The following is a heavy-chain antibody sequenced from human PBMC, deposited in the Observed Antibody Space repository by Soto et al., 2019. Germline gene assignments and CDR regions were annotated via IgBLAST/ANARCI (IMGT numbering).Heavy chain of an antibody. V-gene: IGHV1-69*06. D-gene: IGHD6-13*01. J-gene: IGHJ4*02. Sequence: SVKVSCKASGGTFSSYAISWVRQAPGQGLEWMGGIIPIFGTANYAQKFQGRVTITADKSTSTAYMELSSLRSEDTAVYYCARGLSGSSSPGGDYWGQGTLVTVSS. CDR2: IIPIFGTA. CDR1: GGTFSSYA. CDR3: ARGLSGSSSPGGDY.